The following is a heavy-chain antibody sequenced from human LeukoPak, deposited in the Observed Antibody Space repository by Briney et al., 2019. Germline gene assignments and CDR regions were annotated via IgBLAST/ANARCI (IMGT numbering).Heavy chain of an antibody. V-gene: IGHV1-2*02. Sequence: GASVKVSCKASGYTCTGYYMHWVRQAPGQGLEWMGWINPNSGGTNYAQKFQGRVTMTRDTSISTAYMELSRLRSDDTAVYYCARSGYSYGREFDYWGQGTLVTVSS. D-gene: IGHD5-18*01. CDR3: ARSGYSYGREFDY. CDR2: INPNSGGT. J-gene: IGHJ4*02. CDR1: GYTCTGYY.